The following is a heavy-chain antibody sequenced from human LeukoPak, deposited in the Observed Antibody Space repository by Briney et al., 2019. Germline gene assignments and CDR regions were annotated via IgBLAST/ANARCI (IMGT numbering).Heavy chain of an antibody. CDR3: ARQGEYDFWSGYYTGRYYYYYMDV. CDR1: GYSFTSYW. CDR2: IYPGDSDT. V-gene: IGHV5-51*01. D-gene: IGHD3-3*01. Sequence: GGSLRLSCKGSGYSFTSYWIGWVRQMPGNGLEWMGIIYPGDSDTRYSPSFQGQVTISADKSISTAYLQWSSLKASDTAMYYCARQGEYDFWSGYYTGRYYYYYMDVWGKGTTVTASS. J-gene: IGHJ6*03.